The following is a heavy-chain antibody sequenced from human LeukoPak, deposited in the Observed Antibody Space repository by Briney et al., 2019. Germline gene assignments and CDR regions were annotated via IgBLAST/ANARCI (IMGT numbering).Heavy chain of an antibody. V-gene: IGHV1-69*06. J-gene: IGHJ5*02. D-gene: IGHD6-13*01. CDR3: ATERRDRAAAAFDP. CDR1: GGTFSSHA. Sequence: ASVKVSCKASGGTFSSHAISWVRQAPGQGLEWMGGIIPIFGTANYAQKFQGRVTITADKSTSTAYMDLSSLRSEDTAVYYCATERRDRAAAAFDPWGQGTLVTVSS. CDR2: IIPIFGTA.